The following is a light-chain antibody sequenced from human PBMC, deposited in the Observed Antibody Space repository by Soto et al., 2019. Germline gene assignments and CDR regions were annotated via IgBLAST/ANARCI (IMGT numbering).Light chain of an antibody. CDR3: QHSYSNVWT. CDR2: AAS. Sequence: DVQMAQSPSSLSASVGDRVTITCRASQYITTYLNWYQQKPGKAPKLLIYAASILQSGVPSRFSGRGSGTDFTLTISRLEAEDFATYYCQHSYSNVWTFGQGTRVEVK. V-gene: IGKV1-39*01. J-gene: IGKJ1*01. CDR1: QYITTY.